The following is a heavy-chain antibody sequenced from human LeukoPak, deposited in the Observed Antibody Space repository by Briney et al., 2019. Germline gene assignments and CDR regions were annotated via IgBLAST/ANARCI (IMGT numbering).Heavy chain of an antibody. CDR3: ATYTHWVAGDV. V-gene: IGHV3-7*01. D-gene: IGHD3-16*01. Sequence: GGSLRLSCAASGFTFSDSWMSWVRQAPGKGLEWVANVNPEGSAKDYVDSVKGRFTISRDNAGNSLFLQMSSPRAEDTAVYYCATYTHWVAGDVWGQGTTVTVSS. J-gene: IGHJ6*02. CDR2: VNPEGSAK. CDR1: GFTFSDSW.